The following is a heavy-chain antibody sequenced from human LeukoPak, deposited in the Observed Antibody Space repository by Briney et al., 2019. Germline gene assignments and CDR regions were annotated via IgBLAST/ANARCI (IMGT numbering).Heavy chain of an antibody. CDR2: INPNSGGT. Sequence: ASVKVSCKASGYTFTGYYMHWVRQAPGQGLEWMGWINPNSGGTNYAQKFQGRVTMTRDTSISTAYMELSRLRSDNTAVYYCARVGCSSTSCYIWDAFDIWGQGTMVTVSS. V-gene: IGHV1-2*02. CDR1: GYTFTGYY. J-gene: IGHJ3*02. CDR3: ARVGCSSTSCYIWDAFDI. D-gene: IGHD2-2*02.